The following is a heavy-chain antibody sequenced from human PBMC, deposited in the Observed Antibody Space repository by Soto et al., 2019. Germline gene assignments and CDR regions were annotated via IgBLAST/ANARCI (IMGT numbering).Heavy chain of an antibody. CDR2: INRSGST. Sequence: QVQLQQWGAGLLKPSETLSLTCAVYGGSFSGYYWSWIRQPPGKGLEWIGEINRSGSTNYNPSLKSRVTISVDTSKNQFSLKLSSVTAADTAVYYCASRGYSGYEGYWGQGTLVTVSS. CDR1: GGSFSGYY. J-gene: IGHJ4*02. CDR3: ASRGYSGYEGY. D-gene: IGHD5-12*01. V-gene: IGHV4-34*01.